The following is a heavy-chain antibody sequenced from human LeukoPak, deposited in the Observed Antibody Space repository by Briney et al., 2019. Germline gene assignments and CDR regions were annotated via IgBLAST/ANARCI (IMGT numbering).Heavy chain of an antibody. CDR1: GGSFSGYY. J-gene: IGHJ4*02. V-gene: IGHV4-34*01. Sequence: SETLSLTCAVYGGSFSGYYWNWIRQPPGKGLEWIGEINHSGNTNYNPSLKSRVTISVDTSKNQFSLKLSSVTAADTAVYYCAREGYGDYIDYWGQGTLVTVSS. D-gene: IGHD4-17*01. CDR2: INHSGNT. CDR3: AREGYGDYIDY.